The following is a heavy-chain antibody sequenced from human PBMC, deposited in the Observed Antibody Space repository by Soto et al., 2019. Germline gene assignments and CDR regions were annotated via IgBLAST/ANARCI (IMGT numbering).Heavy chain of an antibody. CDR3: ARDGSHFVYGELDAFDI. CDR2: IYYSGST. J-gene: IGHJ3*02. D-gene: IGHD3-10*01. V-gene: IGHV4-31*03. CDR1: GGSISSGGYY. Sequence: SETLSLTCTVSGGSISSGGYYWSWIRQHPGKGLEWIGYIYYSGSTYYNPSLKSRVTISVDTSKNQFSLKLSSVTAADTAVYYCARDGSHFVYGELDAFDIWGQGTMVTVSS.